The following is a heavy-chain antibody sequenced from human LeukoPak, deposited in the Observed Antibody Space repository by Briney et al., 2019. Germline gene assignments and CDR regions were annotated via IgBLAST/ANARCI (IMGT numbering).Heavy chain of an antibody. CDR2: LNWNGAST. CDR1: GFTFDDYG. V-gene: IGHV3-20*04. D-gene: IGHD4-17*01. J-gene: IGHJ4*02. CDR3: AKAHDYGDYAGFDY. Sequence: GGSLRLSCAASGFTFDDYGLSWVRQVPGKGLEWVSGLNWNGASTGYADSVKGRFTISRDSAKTSLYLQINNLRAEDTALYYCAKAHDYGDYAGFDYWGQGTLVSVSS.